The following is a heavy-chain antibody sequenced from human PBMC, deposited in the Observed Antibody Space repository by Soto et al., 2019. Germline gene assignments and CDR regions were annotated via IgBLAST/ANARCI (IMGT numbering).Heavy chain of an antibody. V-gene: IGHV4-31*03. Sequence: QVQLQESGPGLVKPSQTLSLTCTVSGGSISSGGYYCSWIRQHPGKVLEWIGSIDYSCKTYYIPSLKRRVTTAVDTSKNQFYVKLSSVFAAAPAVYYCARGVLHWGQGTLVTVSS. J-gene: IGHJ4*02. CDR1: GGSISSGGYY. D-gene: IGHD3-16*01. CDR3: ARGVLH. CDR2: IDYSCKT.